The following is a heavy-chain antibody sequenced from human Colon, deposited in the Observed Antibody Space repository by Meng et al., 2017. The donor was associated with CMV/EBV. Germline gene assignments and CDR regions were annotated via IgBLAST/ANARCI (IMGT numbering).Heavy chain of an antibody. CDR2: ISGSSTDI. V-gene: IGHV3-11*05. CDR3: SRDPRTLDY. CDR1: GFTFSDYY. Sequence: QVQLVESGGALVKHGGCLRLSCAASGFTFSDYYMSWIRQAPGKGPEWVSYISGSSTDIKYVDSVKGRFTISRDNAKNSLHLQMNSLRADDTAVYYCSRDPRTLDYWGQGTLVTVSS. J-gene: IGHJ4*02.